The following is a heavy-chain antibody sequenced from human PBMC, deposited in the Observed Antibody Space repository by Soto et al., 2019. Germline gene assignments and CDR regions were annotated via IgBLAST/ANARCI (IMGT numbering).Heavy chain of an antibody. Sequence: SETLSLTCAVYGGSFSGYYWSWIRQPPGKGLEWIGEINHSGSTNYNPSLKSRVTISVDTSKNQFSLKLSSVTAADTAVYYCAREHVLLWFGELSRYYYYYGMDVWGQGNTVTVSS. V-gene: IGHV4-34*01. CDR2: INHSGST. D-gene: IGHD3-10*01. CDR1: GGSFSGYY. CDR3: AREHVLLWFGELSRYYYYYGMDV. J-gene: IGHJ6*02.